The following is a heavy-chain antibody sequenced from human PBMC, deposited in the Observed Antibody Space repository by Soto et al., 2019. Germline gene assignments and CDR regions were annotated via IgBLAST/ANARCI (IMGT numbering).Heavy chain of an antibody. V-gene: IGHV4-30-2*01. D-gene: IGHD3-22*01. CDR2: IYHSGST. CDR3: ARGTYDSSGYYYSHLDY. CDR1: GGSISSGGYS. J-gene: IGHJ4*02. Sequence: SETLSLTCAVSGGSISSGGYSWSWIRQPPGQGLEWIGYIYHSGSTYYNPSLKSRVTISVDRSKNQFSLKLSSVTAADTAVYYCARGTYDSSGYYYSHLDYWGQGTMVTVSS.